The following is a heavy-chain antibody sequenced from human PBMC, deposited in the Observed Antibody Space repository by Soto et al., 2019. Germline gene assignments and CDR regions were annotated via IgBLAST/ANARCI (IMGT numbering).Heavy chain of an antibody. J-gene: IGHJ6*03. CDR1: GYSFTGNS. Sequence: ASVKVSCKASGYSFTGNSMHWVRQAPGQGLEWMGWINPNNGGTNYAQRFRGWVTMTRDTSISTAYMELSRLRSDDTAVYYCARSIAAAGALGYYYMDVWGEGTTVTVSS. CDR3: ARSIAAAGALGYYYMDV. CDR2: INPNNGGT. D-gene: IGHD6-13*01. V-gene: IGHV1-2*04.